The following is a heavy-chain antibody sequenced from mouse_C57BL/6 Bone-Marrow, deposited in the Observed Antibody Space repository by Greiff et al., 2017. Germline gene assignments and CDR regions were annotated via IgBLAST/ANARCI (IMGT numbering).Heavy chain of an antibody. CDR1: GYTFTSYG. Sequence: QVQLQQSGAELARPGASVKLSCKASGYTFTSYGISWVKQRTGQGLEWIGEIYPRSGNTYYNEKFKGKATLTADKSSSTAYMELRSLTSEDSAVYFCARVVATVYYFDYWGQGTTLTVSS. V-gene: IGHV1-81*01. D-gene: IGHD1-1*01. J-gene: IGHJ2*01. CDR2: IYPRSGNT. CDR3: ARVVATVYYFDY.